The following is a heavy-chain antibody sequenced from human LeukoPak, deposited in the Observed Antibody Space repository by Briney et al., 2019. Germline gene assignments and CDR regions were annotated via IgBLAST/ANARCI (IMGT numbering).Heavy chain of an antibody. CDR3: ARDHRSSGGDGRYYFDF. Sequence: PSETLSLTCTVSGGSINNYYWSWLRQPPGKGLEWIGYTHYSGSTNYNPSLKSRVTISVDTSKNQFSLKLSSLTAAGTAVYYCARDHRSSGGDGRYYFDFWGQGTLVTVSS. CDR2: THYSGST. D-gene: IGHD5-24*01. CDR1: GGSINNYY. V-gene: IGHV4-59*01. J-gene: IGHJ4*02.